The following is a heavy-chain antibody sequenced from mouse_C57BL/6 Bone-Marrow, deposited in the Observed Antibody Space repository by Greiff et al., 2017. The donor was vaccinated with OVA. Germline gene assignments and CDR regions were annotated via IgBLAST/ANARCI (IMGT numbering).Heavy chain of an antibody. CDR3: TTLLTTVVATYPYFDD. Sequence: VQLQQSGAELVRPGASVKLSCTASGFNIKDDYMHWVKQRPEQGLEWIGWIDPENGDTEYASKFQGKATITADTSSNTAYLQLSSLTSEDTAVYYCTTLLTTVVATYPYFDDWGQGTTLTVAS. V-gene: IGHV14-4*01. CDR1: GFNIKDDY. CDR2: IDPENGDT. J-gene: IGHJ2*01. D-gene: IGHD1-1*01.